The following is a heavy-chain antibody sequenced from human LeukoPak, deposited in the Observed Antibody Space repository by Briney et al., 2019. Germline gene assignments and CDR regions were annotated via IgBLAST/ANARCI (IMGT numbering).Heavy chain of an antibody. J-gene: IGHJ3*01. CDR3: ARITARGGSDDAFDA. D-gene: IGHD2-15*01. V-gene: IGHV4-34*01. Sequence: PSGTLSPTSPISGSSLSEFWGTWGRQPPGAGLGWILVVTDGGYTNYKSSLKSRVRILVDISKNQFSLRLTSVTAADTALYFCARITARGGSDDAFDAWGQGTMISVSS. CDR2: VTDGGYT. CDR1: GSSLSEFW.